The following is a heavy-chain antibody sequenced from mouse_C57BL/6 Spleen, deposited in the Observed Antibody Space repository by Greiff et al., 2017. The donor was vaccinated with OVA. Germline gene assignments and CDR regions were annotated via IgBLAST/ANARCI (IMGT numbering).Heavy chain of an antibody. CDR1: GYTFTSYW. CDR3: ARGEIYDGYYVLYFDV. V-gene: IGHV1-72*01. D-gene: IGHD2-3*01. CDR2: IDPNSGGT. Sequence: QVQLQQLGAELVKPGASVKLSCKASGYTFTSYWMHWVKQRPGRGLEWIGRIDPNSGGTKYNEKFKSKATLTVDKPSSTAYMQLSSLTSEDSAVYYCARGEIYDGYYVLYFDVWGTGTTVTVSS. J-gene: IGHJ1*03.